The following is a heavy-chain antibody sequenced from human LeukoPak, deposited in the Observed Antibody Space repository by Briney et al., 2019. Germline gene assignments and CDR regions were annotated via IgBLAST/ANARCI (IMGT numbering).Heavy chain of an antibody. CDR2: IYSGGST. CDR3: ARVLSGSWDWFDP. V-gene: IGHV3-66*01. CDR1: GFTVSSNY. D-gene: IGHD3-22*01. Sequence: PGGSLRLSCAASGFTVSSNYMSWVRQAPGKGLEWVSVIYSGGSTYYADSVKGRFTISRDNAENTVYLQMNSLRAEDTAVYYCARVLSGSWDWFDPWGQGTLVTVSS. J-gene: IGHJ5*02.